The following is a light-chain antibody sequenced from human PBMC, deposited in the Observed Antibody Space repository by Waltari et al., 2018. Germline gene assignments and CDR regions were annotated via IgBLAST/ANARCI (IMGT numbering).Light chain of an antibody. Sequence: QSALTQPASVSESPGQSITISCSGTSSDVGAYNYVCWYQQHPGKAPKLIIYDVSVRPSGVSNRFSGSKSGNTASLTISGLHTEDEADYYCGTSTTTRNHVFGTGTKVTVL. CDR3: GTSTTTRNHV. CDR2: DVS. V-gene: IGLV2-14*03. CDR1: SSDVGAYNY. J-gene: IGLJ1*01.